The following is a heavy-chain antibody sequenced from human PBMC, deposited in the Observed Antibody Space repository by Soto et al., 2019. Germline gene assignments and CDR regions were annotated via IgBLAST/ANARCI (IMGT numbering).Heavy chain of an antibody. CDR1: GYTFTSYY. V-gene: IGHV1-46*01. J-gene: IGHJ6*02. CDR2: INPSGGST. CDR3: ASRTYYDFWSGPPDGMDV. Sequence: ASVKVSCKASGYTFTSYYMHWVRQAPGQGLEWMGIINPSGGSTSYAQKLQGRVTMTRDTSTSTVYMELSSLRSEDTAVYYCASRTYYDFWSGPPDGMDVWGQGTTVTVSS. D-gene: IGHD3-3*01.